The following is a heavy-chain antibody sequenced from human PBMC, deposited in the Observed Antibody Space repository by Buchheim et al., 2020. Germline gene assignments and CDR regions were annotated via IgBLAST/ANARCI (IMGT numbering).Heavy chain of an antibody. V-gene: IGHV3-48*01. D-gene: IGHD1-1*01. CDR2: IIGSSSII. CDR1: GITFSRYS. J-gene: IGHJ4*02. Sequence: EVQLVESGGGLVQPGGSLRLCCAASGITFSRYSMSWVRQAPWKGLEWVSDIIGSSSIIYYTDSVRGRFTISRDNAKNSVCLQMNSLRVEDTAVYYCATGATTGTSRFDYWGQGTL. CDR3: ATGATTGTSRFDY.